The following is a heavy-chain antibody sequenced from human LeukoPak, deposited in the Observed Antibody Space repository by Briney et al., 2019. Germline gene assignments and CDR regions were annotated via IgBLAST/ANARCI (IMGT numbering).Heavy chain of an antibody. V-gene: IGHV3-23*01. CDR3: ARESPAFDY. Sequence: GGSLRLSCVDSGFTFSSFAMSCVRQAPGKGLEWVSTISSSGSTTYYVDSVKGRFTISRDNSRNTLYLQMNSLRGEDTAVYYCARESPAFDYWGQGTLVTVS. CDR1: GFTFSSFA. J-gene: IGHJ4*02. CDR2: ISSSGSTT.